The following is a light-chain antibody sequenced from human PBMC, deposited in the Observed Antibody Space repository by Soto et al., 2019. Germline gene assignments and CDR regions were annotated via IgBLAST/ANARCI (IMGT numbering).Light chain of an antibody. CDR2: DAS. V-gene: IGKV1-33*01. J-gene: IGKJ2*01. Sequence: DIQMTQSPSSLSASLGDRVTITCQASQAISKYLHWYHQRPGKAPILVIYDASNLEAGAPSRFSGGASGTSFTLTISSLQPEDIGTYFCQQYNNLPYTFGQGTKLDIK. CDR3: QQYNNLPYT. CDR1: QAISKY.